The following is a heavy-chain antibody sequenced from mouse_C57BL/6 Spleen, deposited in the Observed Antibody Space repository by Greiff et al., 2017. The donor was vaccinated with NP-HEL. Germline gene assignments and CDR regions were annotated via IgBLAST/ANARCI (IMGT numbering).Heavy chain of an antibody. CDR3: ARLLLRYYAMDY. V-gene: IGHV1-4*01. D-gene: IGHD1-1*01. CDR2: INPSSGYT. Sequence: QVHVKQSGAELARPGASVKMSCKASGYTFTSYTMHWVKQRPGQGLEWIGYINPSSGYTKYNQKFKDKATLTADKSSSTAYMQLSSLTSEDSAVYYCARLLLRYYAMDYWGQGTSVTVSS. CDR1: GYTFTSYT. J-gene: IGHJ4*01.